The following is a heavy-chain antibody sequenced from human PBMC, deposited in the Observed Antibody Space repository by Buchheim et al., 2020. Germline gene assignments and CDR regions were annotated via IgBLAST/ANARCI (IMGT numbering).Heavy chain of an antibody. Sequence: EVQLVQSGPEVKEPGESLRISCKGSGYSFTSYWIAWVRQMPGKGLEWMGIMYPGDSDIVYSPSFQGQATISADKSISTAYPQWSSLKASDTAMYYCARHGDSSGYYYGYNWFDPWGQGTL. V-gene: IGHV5-51*01. CDR2: MYPGDSDI. CDR3: ARHGDSSGYYYGYNWFDP. D-gene: IGHD3-22*01. CDR1: GYSFTSYW. J-gene: IGHJ5*02.